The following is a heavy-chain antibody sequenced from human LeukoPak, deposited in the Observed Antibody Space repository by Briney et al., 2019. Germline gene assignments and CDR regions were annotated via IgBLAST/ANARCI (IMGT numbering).Heavy chain of an antibody. J-gene: IGHJ6*02. CDR2: IVVGSGNT. CDR1: GFTFTSSA. Sequence: EASVKVSCKASGFTFTSSAMQWVRQARGQRLEWIGWIVVGSGNTNYAQKFQERVTITRDMSTSTAYMELSSLRSEDTAVYYCAALWFGETYGMDVWGRGTTVTVSS. D-gene: IGHD3-10*01. V-gene: IGHV1-58*02. CDR3: AALWFGETYGMDV.